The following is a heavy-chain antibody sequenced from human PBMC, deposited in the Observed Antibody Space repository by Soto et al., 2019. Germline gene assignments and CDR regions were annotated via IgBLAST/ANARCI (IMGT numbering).Heavy chain of an antibody. CDR2: ISGSDGKT. J-gene: IGHJ4*02. CDR3: ARWSYLDY. CDR1: GFSFGSYA. Sequence: GGSLRLSCAASGFSFGSYALSWVCQAPGKGLEWVSTISGSDGKTFYADSVKGRFSISRDTSQSTLYLQMNSLRADDTAMYYCARWSYLDYWGQGTRVTVSS. D-gene: IGHD3-3*01. V-gene: IGHV3-23*01.